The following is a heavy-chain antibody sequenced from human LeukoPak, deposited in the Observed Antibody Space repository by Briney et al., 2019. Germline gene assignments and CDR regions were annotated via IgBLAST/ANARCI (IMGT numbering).Heavy chain of an antibody. CDR2: ISSSGSTI. D-gene: IGHD2-15*01. J-gene: IGHJ4*02. V-gene: IGHV3-48*03. CDR1: GFTFSSYE. CDR3: ARGRRASPGYCSGGSCYEFDYYFDY. Sequence: GGSLRLSCAASGFTFSSYEMNWVRQAPGKGLEWVSYISSSGSTIYYAGSVKGRFTISRDNAKNSLYLQMNSLRAEDTAVYYCARGRRASPGYCSGGSCYEFDYYFDYWGQGTLVTVSS.